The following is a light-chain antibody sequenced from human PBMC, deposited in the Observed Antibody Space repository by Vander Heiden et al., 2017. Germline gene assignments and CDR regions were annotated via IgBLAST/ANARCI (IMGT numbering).Light chain of an antibody. Sequence: DIVLTQSPATLSLSPGERATLSCRASPSVSSYLAWYQKKPGQAPRLLNYDASNRATGIPARFSGSGAGTDFTLTISSLEPEDFAVYYCQQRSNWPWTFGKGTKVEIK. J-gene: IGKJ1*01. V-gene: IGKV3-11*01. CDR1: PSVSSY. CDR2: DAS. CDR3: QQRSNWPWT.